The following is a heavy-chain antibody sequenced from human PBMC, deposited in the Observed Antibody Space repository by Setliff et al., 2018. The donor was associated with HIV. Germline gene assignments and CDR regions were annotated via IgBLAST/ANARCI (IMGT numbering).Heavy chain of an antibody. Sequence: GGSLRLSCAASGFTFSAYSMNWVRQAPGKGLEWISYISSSGVMYYADSVRGRFTTSRDNTNNSLYLHMNSLRAEDTAVYYCARAAAYFNFWTGYHPHAFDIWGQGTMVTVSS. CDR2: ISSSGVM. V-gene: IGHV3-48*04. CDR3: ARAAAYFNFWTGYHPHAFDI. J-gene: IGHJ3*02. CDR1: GFTFSAYS. D-gene: IGHD3-3*01.